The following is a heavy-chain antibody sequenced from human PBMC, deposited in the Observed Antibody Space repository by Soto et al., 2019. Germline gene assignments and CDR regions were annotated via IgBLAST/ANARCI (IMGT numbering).Heavy chain of an antibody. CDR2: IIPIFGTA. CDR1: GGTFSSYA. Sequence: SVKVSCKASGGTFSSYAISWVRQAPGQGLEWMGGIIPIFGTANYAQKFQSRVTITADESTSTAYMELSSLRSEDTAVYYCARVDHDYSNFPHYVTPTPQDVWGQGTTVTVSS. D-gene: IGHD4-4*01. J-gene: IGHJ6*02. V-gene: IGHV1-69*13. CDR3: ARVDHDYSNFPHYVTPTPQDV.